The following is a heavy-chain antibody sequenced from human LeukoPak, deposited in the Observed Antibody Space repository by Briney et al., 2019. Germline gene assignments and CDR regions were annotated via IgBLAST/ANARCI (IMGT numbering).Heavy chain of an antibody. CDR3: ARSWMAGYGTVLVY. D-gene: IGHD5-18*01. V-gene: IGHV5-51*01. CDR2: IHPGDSDT. Sequence: GESLKISCKGFGYSYTAYWIGWVRQMPGKGLEWMGTIHPGDSDTRYSPSFQGQVTISADKSITTAYLQWSSLKASDSAIYYCARSWMAGYGTVLVYWGQGTLVTVSS. J-gene: IGHJ4*02. CDR1: GYSYTAYW.